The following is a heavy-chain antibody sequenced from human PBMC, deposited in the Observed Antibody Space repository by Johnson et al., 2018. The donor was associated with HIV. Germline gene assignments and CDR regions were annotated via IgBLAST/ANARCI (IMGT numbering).Heavy chain of an antibody. V-gene: IGHV3-20*04. CDR1: GFTFDDYG. D-gene: IGHD2-2*01. CDR2: INWNGGST. CDR3: ARVSRLGNIEVLSDAFDI. J-gene: IGHJ3*02. Sequence: VQLVESGGGLVQPGGSLRLSCVASGFTFDDYGMSWVRQAPGKGLEWVSGINWNGGSTGYADSVKGRFTISRDNAKNYLYLQMNSLRAEDTAWDYCARVSRLGNIEVLSDAFDIWGQGTMVIVSS.